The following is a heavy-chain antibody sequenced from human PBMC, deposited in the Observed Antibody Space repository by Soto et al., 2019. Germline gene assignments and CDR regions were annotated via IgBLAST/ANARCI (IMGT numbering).Heavy chain of an antibody. D-gene: IGHD2-15*01. J-gene: IGHJ5*02. V-gene: IGHV1-18*01. CDR3: ARQHVVVVVAATVGNWFDP. CDR1: GYSFTGYG. Sequence: GASVKVSCKASGYSFTGYGVSWMRQAPGQGLEWMAWISVYNGHTKHAQNLQGRVTLTTDTSTSTAYMELRSLRSDDTAVYYCARQHVVVVVAATVGNWFDPWGQGTLVTVSS. CDR2: ISVYNGHT.